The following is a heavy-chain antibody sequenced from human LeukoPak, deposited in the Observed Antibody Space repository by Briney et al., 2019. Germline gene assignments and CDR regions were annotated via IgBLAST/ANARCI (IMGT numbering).Heavy chain of an antibody. D-gene: IGHD3-10*01. J-gene: IGHJ4*02. CDR1: GYTFTGYY. V-gene: IGHV1-2*02. CDR3: ASEPHYYGSGSPSDY. Sequence: ASVKVSCKASGYTFTGYYMHWVRQAPGQGLEWMGWINPNSGGTNYAQKFQGRVTMTRDTSISTAYMELSRLRSDDTAVYYCASEPHYYGSGSPSDYWGQGNLVTVSS. CDR2: INPNSGGT.